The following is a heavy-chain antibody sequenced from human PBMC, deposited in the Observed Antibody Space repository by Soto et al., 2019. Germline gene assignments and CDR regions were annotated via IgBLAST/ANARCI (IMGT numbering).Heavy chain of an antibody. J-gene: IGHJ4*02. CDR2: MWYDGSNK. CDR3: AREVSGSGYFDY. D-gene: IGHD3-10*01. CDR1: GFTFSSYV. V-gene: IGHV3-33*01. Sequence: QVQLVESGGGVVQPGKSLGLSCAGSGFTFSSYVIHWVRQAPGKGLEWVAVMWYDGSNKNYVDSVKGRFTISRDNSKNMLYLQMNSLRAEDTAVYYCAREVSGSGYFDYWGQGTLVTVSS.